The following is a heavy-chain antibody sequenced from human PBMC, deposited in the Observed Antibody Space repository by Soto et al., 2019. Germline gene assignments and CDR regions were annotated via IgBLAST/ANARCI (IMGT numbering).Heavy chain of an antibody. D-gene: IGHD5-12*01. CDR3: TRHTGYDSSLDY. CDR2: IDPSDSYT. Sequence: VESLTISCQVSGYTFTGHGISWVLQMPGKGLEWMGRIDPSDSYTDYSPTVQGHVTMSADKSINTAYLQWSSLQASDTAVYYCTRHTGYDSSLDYWGQGTMVTVSS. CDR1: GYTFTGHG. J-gene: IGHJ4*02. V-gene: IGHV5-10-1*01.